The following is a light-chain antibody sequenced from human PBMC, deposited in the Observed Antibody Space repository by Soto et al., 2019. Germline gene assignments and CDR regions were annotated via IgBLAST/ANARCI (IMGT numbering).Light chain of an antibody. Sequence: EIVLTQSPATLSVFPGEKATLSCGASQSVSNNLAWYHQKPGQAPRLLIYDISNRATGIPDRFSGSGSGTDFTLSISSLEPEDFAVYYCHQRYNWPFTFGPGTKVDIK. CDR2: DIS. CDR3: HQRYNWPFT. V-gene: IGKV3-11*01. CDR1: QSVSNN. J-gene: IGKJ3*01.